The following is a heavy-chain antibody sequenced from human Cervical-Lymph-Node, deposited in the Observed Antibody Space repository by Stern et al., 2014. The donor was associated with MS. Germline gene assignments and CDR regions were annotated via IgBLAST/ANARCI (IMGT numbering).Heavy chain of an antibody. Sequence: VQLEESGGGVVQPGRSLRLSCSPSGFAFSTYGMHWVRQAPGKGLEWVALIYFDGAKTYYADSVKGRFTISRDNPKNTLYLQMKSLRGEDTAVYYCARGSDWYPLDYWGQGTLVTVSS. CDR3: ARGSDWYPLDY. CDR1: GFAFSTYG. D-gene: IGHD6-19*01. V-gene: IGHV3-30*03. J-gene: IGHJ4*02. CDR2: IYFDGAKT.